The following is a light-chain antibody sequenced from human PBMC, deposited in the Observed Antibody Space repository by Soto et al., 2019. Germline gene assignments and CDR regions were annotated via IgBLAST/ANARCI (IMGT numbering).Light chain of an antibody. CDR2: GAS. CDR1: QSLNRN. Sequence: EILMTQSPATLSVSPGERATLSCRASQSLNRNLAWYQQKPGQAPRLIIYGASTRASGIPARFSGSGSGTEFTLTISSLHSEDFALYYCQHYHDWPPAFTVGPGTKVDL. J-gene: IGKJ3*01. V-gene: IGKV3D-15*01. CDR3: QHYHDWPPAFT.